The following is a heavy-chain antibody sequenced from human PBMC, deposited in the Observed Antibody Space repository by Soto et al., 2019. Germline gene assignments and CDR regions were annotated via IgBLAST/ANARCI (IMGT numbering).Heavy chain of an antibody. J-gene: IGHJ4*02. D-gene: IGHD6-19*01. CDR3: ARGGAVAGMDFSDS. V-gene: IGHV1-8*01. Sequence: QVQLVQSGAEVKKPGASVKVSCKASGYTFTSYDINWVRQAPGQGLEWLGWMNPSNGNTGYAQRFQGRVTMTRDASISTAYMELSSLRFDDTAVDCCARGGAVAGMDFSDSWGQGTLVIVSS. CDR2: MNPSNGNT. CDR1: GYTFTSYD.